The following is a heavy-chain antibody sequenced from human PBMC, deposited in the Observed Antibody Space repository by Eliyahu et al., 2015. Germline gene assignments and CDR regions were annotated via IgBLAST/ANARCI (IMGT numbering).Heavy chain of an antibody. CDR2: IDTDGSVT. Sequence: EVQLVESGGGLVQPGGSLRLSCXASEFTFSDFWMHWVRQAPGEGLVWVSRIDTDGSVTNYADSVKGRFTISRDNAKNTLFLQMSSLRAEDTAVYYCVRDLVGSRDYWGQGTLVTVSS. V-gene: IGHV3-74*01. CDR1: EFTFSDFW. D-gene: IGHD1-26*01. J-gene: IGHJ4*02. CDR3: VRDLVGSRDY.